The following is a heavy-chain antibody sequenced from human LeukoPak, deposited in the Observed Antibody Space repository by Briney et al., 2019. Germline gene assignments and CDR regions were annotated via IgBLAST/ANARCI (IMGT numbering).Heavy chain of an antibody. D-gene: IGHD3-9*01. CDR1: GFTFSSYA. CDR2: ISGRGGST. J-gene: IGHJ4*02. V-gene: IGHV3-23*01. Sequence: PGGSLRLSCAASGFTFSSYAMSWVRQAPGKGLECVSAISGRGGSTYYADSVKGRFTISRDNSKNTLYLQMNSLRAEDTAVYYCAKGPYYDILTGYYFSDYWGQGTLVTVSS. CDR3: AKGPYYDILTGYYFSDY.